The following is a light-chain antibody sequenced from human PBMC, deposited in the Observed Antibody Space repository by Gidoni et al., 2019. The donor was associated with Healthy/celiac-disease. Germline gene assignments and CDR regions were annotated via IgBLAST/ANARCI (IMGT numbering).Light chain of an antibody. J-gene: IGKJ2*01. CDR3: QQYGSSPYT. V-gene: IGKV3-20*01. CDR1: QSVSSSY. CDR2: GAS. Sequence: EIVLTQSPGTLSLSPGERATISCRASQSVSSSYLAWYQQEPGQAPRLLIYGASSRATGIPDRFSGSGSGTDFTLTISRLEPEDFVVYYCQQYGSSPYTFGQGTKLEIK.